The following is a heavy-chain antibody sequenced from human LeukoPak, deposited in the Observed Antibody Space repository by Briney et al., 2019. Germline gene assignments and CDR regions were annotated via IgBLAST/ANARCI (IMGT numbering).Heavy chain of an antibody. CDR1: GGTFSSYA. CDR3: ARVGYSYGYSDY. V-gene: IGHV1-69*13. CDR2: IIPIFGTA. J-gene: IGHJ4*02. D-gene: IGHD5-18*01. Sequence: GASVTVSCMASGGTFSSYAISWVRQAPGQGLEWMGGIIPIFGTANYAQKFQGRVTITADESTSTAYMELSSLRSEDTAVYYCARVGYSYGYSDYWGQGTLVTVSS.